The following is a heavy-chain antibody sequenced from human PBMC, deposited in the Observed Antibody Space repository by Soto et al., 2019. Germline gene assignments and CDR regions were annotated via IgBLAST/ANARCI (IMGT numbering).Heavy chain of an antibody. V-gene: IGHV4-34*01. J-gene: IGHJ5*02. CDR3: ARGRRYDFWSGYYGSRLNWFDP. CDR1: GGSFSGYY. D-gene: IGHD3-3*01. Sequence: SETLSLTCAVYGGSFSGYYWSWIRQPPGKGLEWIGEINHSGSTNYNPSLKSRATIPVDTSKNQFSLKLSSVTAADTAVYYCARGRRYDFWSGYYGSRLNWFDPWGQGTLVTVSS. CDR2: INHSGST.